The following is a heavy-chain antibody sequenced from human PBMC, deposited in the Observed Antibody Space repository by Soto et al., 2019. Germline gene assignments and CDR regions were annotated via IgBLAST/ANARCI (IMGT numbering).Heavy chain of an antibody. J-gene: IGHJ4*02. CDR1: SGSISRYD. Sequence: SETLSLTCTVSSGSISRYDWGWIRQPPGKGLEWIGSIYYSGSTFYNPSLKSRVTISVDTSKNQFSLKLSSVTAADTAVYYCATFYGDYVSYWGQGTLVTVSS. CDR2: IYYSGST. D-gene: IGHD4-17*01. V-gene: IGHV4-39*01. CDR3: ATFYGDYVSY.